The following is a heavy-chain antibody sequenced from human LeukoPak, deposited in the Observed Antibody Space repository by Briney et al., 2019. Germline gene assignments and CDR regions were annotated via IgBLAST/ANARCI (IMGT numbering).Heavy chain of an antibody. J-gene: IGHJ4*02. D-gene: IGHD2-2*01. CDR3: ARRGYCNSTSCSQELKIDY. CDR1: GFTFDDYG. Sequence: GGSLRLSCAASGFTFDDYGMSWVRQAPGKGLEWVSGINWNGGSTGYADSVKGRFTISRDNAKNSLYLQMNSLRAEDTALYYCARRGYCNSTSCSQELKIDYWGQGTLVTVSS. V-gene: IGHV3-20*04. CDR2: INWNGGST.